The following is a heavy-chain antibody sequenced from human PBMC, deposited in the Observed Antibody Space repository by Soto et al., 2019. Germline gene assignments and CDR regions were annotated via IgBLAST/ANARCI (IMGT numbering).Heavy chain of an antibody. V-gene: IGHV3-15*01. J-gene: IGHJ4*02. D-gene: IGHD2-15*01. CDR2: IKSKNDGGTI. CDR1: GSTFSHFW. Sequence: VQLVESGGGLVKPGGSLRLSCAASGSTFSHFWMSWVRQAPGKGLEWVGRIKSKNDGGTIDYAAPVKGRFTISRDDSKNTVDLQANSLEAEDTAVYFCTAETYCGGGSCPEYWGQGTLVTVSS. CDR3: TAETYCGGGSCPEY.